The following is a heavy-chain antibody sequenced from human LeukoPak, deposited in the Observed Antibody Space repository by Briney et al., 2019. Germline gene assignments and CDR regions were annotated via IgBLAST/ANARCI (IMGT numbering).Heavy chain of an antibody. CDR1: GFTFATCA. D-gene: IGHD3-10*01. CDR3: AKDRELLFAHCWFDL. V-gene: IGHV3-23*01. J-gene: IGHJ5*02. CDR2: ISISSVDS. Sequence: GGSLRLSCAASGFTFATCAMSWVRQAPGKGLEWVGGISISSVDSYYADSVKGRFSISRDDSRNTLYLQMNRLRDEDTAIYYCAKDRELLFAHCWFDLWGQGTLVTVSS.